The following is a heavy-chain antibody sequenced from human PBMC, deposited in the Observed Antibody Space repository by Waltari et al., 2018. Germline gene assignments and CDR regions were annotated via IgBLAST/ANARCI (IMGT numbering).Heavy chain of an antibody. Sequence: EVQLMESGGGLVKPGGSLRLSCAASGFTFSTYNMNWVRQAPGKGLGWVSAGSSNGAYIHYGDSVKGRFTSSRDNAKTSLYLQMNGLRDEDTAVYYCARGGWGFYLDLWGQGALVTVSS. D-gene: IGHD7-27*01. J-gene: IGHJ5*02. CDR3: ARGGWGFYLDL. CDR1: GFTFSTYN. V-gene: IGHV3-21*01. CDR2: GSSNGAYI.